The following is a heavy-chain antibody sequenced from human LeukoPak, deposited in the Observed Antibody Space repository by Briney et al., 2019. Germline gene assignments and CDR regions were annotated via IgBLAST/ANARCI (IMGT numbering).Heavy chain of an antibody. Sequence: GGSLRLSCAASGFTFSSYSMNWVRQAPGKGLEWVSSISSSSSYICYADSVKGRFTISRDNAKNSLYLQMNSLRAEDTAVYYCARSLDIVVVPAAIPHYYYYGMDVWGQGTTVTVSS. CDR1: GFTFSSYS. V-gene: IGHV3-21*01. D-gene: IGHD2-2*03. CDR2: ISSSSSYI. CDR3: ARSLDIVVVPAAIPHYYYYGMDV. J-gene: IGHJ6*02.